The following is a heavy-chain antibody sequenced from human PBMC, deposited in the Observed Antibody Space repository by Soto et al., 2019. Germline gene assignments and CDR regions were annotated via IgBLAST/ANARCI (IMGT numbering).Heavy chain of an antibody. CDR2: ISGSGGST. J-gene: IGHJ2*01. Sequence: PGGSPRLSCAASGFTFSSYAMSWVRQAPGKGLEWVSVISGSGGSTYYADSVKGRFTISRDNSKNTLYLQMNSLRAEDTAVYYCAKDHYYDSSGYPSINWYFDLWGRGTLVTVSS. D-gene: IGHD3-22*01. CDR1: GFTFSSYA. CDR3: AKDHYYDSSGYPSINWYFDL. V-gene: IGHV3-23*01.